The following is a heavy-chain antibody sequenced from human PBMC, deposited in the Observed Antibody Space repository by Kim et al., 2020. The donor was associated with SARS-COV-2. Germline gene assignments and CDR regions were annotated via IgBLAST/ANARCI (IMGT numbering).Heavy chain of an antibody. V-gene: IGHV1-18*01. J-gene: IGHJ4*02. CDR3: ARPSGSYYSYFDY. Sequence: NNAQRLQGKVTMTTDTSTSTAYMELRSLRSDDTAVYYCARPSGSYYSYFDYWGQGTLVTVSS. D-gene: IGHD3-10*01.